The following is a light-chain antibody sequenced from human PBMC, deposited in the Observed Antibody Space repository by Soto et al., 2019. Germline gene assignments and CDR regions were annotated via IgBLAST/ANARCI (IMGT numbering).Light chain of an antibody. V-gene: IGLV2-14*01. CDR3: SSYTSSSTFV. J-gene: IGLJ1*01. Sequence: QPASVSGSPGQSITISCTGTSSDIGAYNYVSWSQQHPGKAPQLIIYEVSNRPSGVSNRFSGSKSGNTASLTISGLQAEDEADYYCSSYTSSSTFVFGTGTKVTVL. CDR1: SSDIGAYNY. CDR2: EVS.